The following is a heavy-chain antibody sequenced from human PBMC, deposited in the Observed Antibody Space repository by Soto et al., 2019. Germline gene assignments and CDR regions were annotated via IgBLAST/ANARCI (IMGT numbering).Heavy chain of an antibody. CDR3: ARDWQSDYPYWYFDL. D-gene: IGHD4-17*01. Sequence: GGSLRLSCAASGFTFSDHYMDWVRQAPGKGLEWVGRTRNKANSYTTEYAASVKGRFTISRDDSKNSLYLQMNSLKTEDTAVYYCARDWQSDYPYWYFDLWGRGTLVTVSS. J-gene: IGHJ2*01. CDR1: GFTFSDHY. CDR2: TRNKANSYTT. V-gene: IGHV3-72*01.